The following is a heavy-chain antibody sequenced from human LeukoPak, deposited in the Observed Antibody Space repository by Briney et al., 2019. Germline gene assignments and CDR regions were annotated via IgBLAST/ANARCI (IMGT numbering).Heavy chain of an antibody. CDR1: GGTFSRYA. J-gene: IGHJ5*02. CDR2: IIPIFGTP. CDR3: ARATTVVTPLNWFDP. Sequence: ASVKVSCKASGGTFSRYAISWVRQAPGQGLEWMGGIIPIFGTPSYAQKFQGRVTITTDESTSTAYMELSSLRSEDTAVYYCARATTVVTPLNWFDPWGQGTLATVSS. D-gene: IGHD4-23*01. V-gene: IGHV1-69*05.